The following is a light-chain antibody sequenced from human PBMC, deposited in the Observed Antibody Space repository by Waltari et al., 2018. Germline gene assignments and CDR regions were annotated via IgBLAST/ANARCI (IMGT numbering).Light chain of an antibody. Sequence: CKANESVSSYLAGYRQKPGQYPRLLIYDASIRAAGIPARFSGSGYGTGVARAISSLEPEDVAIDCCRQRTNWGTTFGQGTR. V-gene: IGKV3-11*01. CDR2: DAS. CDR1: ESVSSY. J-gene: IGKJ5*01. CDR3: RQRTNWGTT.